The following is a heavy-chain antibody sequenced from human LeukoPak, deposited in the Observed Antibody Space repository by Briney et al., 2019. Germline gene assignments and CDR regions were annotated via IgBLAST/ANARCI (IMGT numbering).Heavy chain of an antibody. CDR2: IIPIFGTA. CDR1: GGTFSSYA. V-gene: IGHV1-69*05. CDR3: ARDNDIVVVVAARDWYLDL. D-gene: IGHD2-15*01. Sequence: ASVKVSCKASGGTFSSYAISWVRQAPGQGLEWMGRIIPIFGTANYAQKFQGRVTLTTDESTSTAYMELSRLRSEDTAVYYCARDNDIVVVVAARDWYLDLWGRGTLVTVSS. J-gene: IGHJ2*01.